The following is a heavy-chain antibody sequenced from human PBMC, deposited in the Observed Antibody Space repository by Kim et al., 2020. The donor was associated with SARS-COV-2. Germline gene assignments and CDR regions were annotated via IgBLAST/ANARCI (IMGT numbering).Heavy chain of an antibody. J-gene: IGHJ4*02. D-gene: IGHD6-13*01. CDR3: ARDPLDERSPRAAAGDY. CDR2: IYTSGST. V-gene: IGHV4-4*07. Sequence: SETLSLTCTVSGGSISSYYWSWIRQPAGKGLEWIGRIYTSGSTNYNPSLKSRVTMSVDTSKNQFSLKLSSVTAADTAVYYCARDPLDERSPRAAAGDYWGQGTLVTVSS. CDR1: GGSISSYY.